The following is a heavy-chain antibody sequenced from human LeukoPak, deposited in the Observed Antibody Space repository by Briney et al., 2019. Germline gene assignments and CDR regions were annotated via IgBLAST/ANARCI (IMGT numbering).Heavy chain of an antibody. D-gene: IGHD2-2*03. CDR3: AKGRVGFTGNWFDP. Sequence: PGRSLRLSCAPSRFTLHDYSMHWVRQVPAKGLEWVSGITWNSGSVGYADSVKRRFTISRDNAKNSLYLQMTSLREEDTASYRCAKGRVGFTGNWFDPWGQGTLVTVSS. CDR1: RFTLHDYS. V-gene: IGHV3-9*01. CDR2: ITWNSGSV. J-gene: IGHJ5*02.